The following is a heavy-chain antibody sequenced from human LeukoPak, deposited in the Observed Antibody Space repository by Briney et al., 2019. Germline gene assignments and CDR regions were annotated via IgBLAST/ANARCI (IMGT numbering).Heavy chain of an antibody. Sequence: PGGLLRLSCAASGFTFSSYAMTWVRQATGKGLEWVSGISGSGSTYYTDSVKRRFIISRDNSQNTLYLQMNSLRAEDTAEYYCARTSYYYMDVWGKGTKVTVSS. V-gene: IGHV3-23*01. CDR1: GFTFSSYA. J-gene: IGHJ6*03. CDR2: ISGSGST. CDR3: ARTSYYYMDV.